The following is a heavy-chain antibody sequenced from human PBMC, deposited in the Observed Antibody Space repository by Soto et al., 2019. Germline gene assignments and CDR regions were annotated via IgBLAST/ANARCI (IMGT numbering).Heavy chain of an antibody. Sequence: QVQLQQWGAGLLKPSETLSLTCAVYGGSFSGYYWSWIRQPPGKGLEWIGEINHSGSTNYNPSLKSRVTISVATSKNQFSLKLSSVTAADTAVYYCARVPYYYDSSGYPGGYWGQGTLVTVSS. V-gene: IGHV4-34*01. CDR3: ARVPYYYDSSGYPGGY. D-gene: IGHD3-22*01. CDR1: GGSFSGYY. CDR2: INHSGST. J-gene: IGHJ4*02.